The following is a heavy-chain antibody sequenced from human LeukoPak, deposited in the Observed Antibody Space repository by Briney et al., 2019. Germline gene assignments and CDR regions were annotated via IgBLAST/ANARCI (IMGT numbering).Heavy chain of an antibody. J-gene: IGHJ6*02. CDR1: GYSFTSYW. CDR3: ARLDIVVVPAATDTTDYGMDV. V-gene: IGHV5-51*01. D-gene: IGHD2-2*03. CDR2: IYPGDSDT. Sequence: GESQKISCKGSGYSFTSYWIGWVRQMPGKGLEWMGIIYPGDSDTRYSPSFQGQVTISADKSISTAYLQWSSLKASDTAMYYCARLDIVVVPAATDTTDYGMDVWGQGTTVTVSS.